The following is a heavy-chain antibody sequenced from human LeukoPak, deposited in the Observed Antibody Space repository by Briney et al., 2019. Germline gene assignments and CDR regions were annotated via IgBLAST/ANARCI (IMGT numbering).Heavy chain of an antibody. Sequence: ASVTVSCTASGYTVTSYYMHWVRQAPGRGLEWMAILNPSGGSSNYAQKFQGRATLTRATSTGTVYMELSSLRSEDTAVYYCASVYKHGMDVWGQGTTVIVSS. D-gene: IGHD5-24*01. CDR2: LNPSGGSS. CDR3: ASVYKHGMDV. CDR1: GYTVTSYY. V-gene: IGHV1-46*01. J-gene: IGHJ6*02.